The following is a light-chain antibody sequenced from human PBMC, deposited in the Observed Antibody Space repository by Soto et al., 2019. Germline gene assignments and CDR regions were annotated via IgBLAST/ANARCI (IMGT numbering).Light chain of an antibody. CDR1: QSLLRSDGYSS. V-gene: IGKV2-28*01. J-gene: IGKJ4*01. Sequence: DIVMTQSPVSLPVTPGESAFISCKSSQSLLRSDGYSSLDWYRQKSGQSPQLLINLGSIRASVVPDRFSGSGSGTDFTLKISRVEADDVGVYFCMQARQAPPTFGGGTKVALK. CDR2: LGS. CDR3: MQARQAPPT.